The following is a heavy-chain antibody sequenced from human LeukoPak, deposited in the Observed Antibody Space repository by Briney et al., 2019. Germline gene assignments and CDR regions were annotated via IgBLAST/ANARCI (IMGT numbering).Heavy chain of an antibody. V-gene: IGHV4-34*01. D-gene: IGHD2-21*01. CDR2: INHSGST. J-gene: IGHJ5*02. Sequence: SETLSLTCAVSGGSFSGYYWSWIRQPPGKGLEWIGEINHSGSTNYNPSLKSRVTISVDTSKNQFSLNLSSVTAADTAVYYCARGDVRLHWFDPWGQGTLVTVSS. CDR1: GGSFSGYY. CDR3: ARGDVRLHWFDP.